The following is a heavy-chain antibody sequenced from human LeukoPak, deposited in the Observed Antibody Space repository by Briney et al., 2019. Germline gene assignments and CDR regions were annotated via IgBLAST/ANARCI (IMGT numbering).Heavy chain of an antibody. Sequence: SETLSLTCTVSGGSISSYYWSWIRQPPGKGLEWIGYICYSGSTNYNPSLKSRVTISVDTSKNQFSLKLSSVTAADTAVYYCASHDSSGYYYFDYWGQGTLVTVSS. J-gene: IGHJ4*02. CDR3: ASHDSSGYYYFDY. CDR2: ICYSGST. D-gene: IGHD3-22*01. V-gene: IGHV4-59*01. CDR1: GGSISSYY.